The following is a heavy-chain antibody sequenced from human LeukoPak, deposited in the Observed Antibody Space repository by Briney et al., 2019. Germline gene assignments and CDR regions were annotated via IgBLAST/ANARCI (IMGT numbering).Heavy chain of an antibody. V-gene: IGHV4-39*07. J-gene: IGHJ5*02. CDR1: GGSISSSSYY. CDR2: IYCSGST. D-gene: IGHD5-18*01. CDR3: ARGDTAMVNNPWDP. Sequence: PSETLSLTCTVSGGSISSSSYYWGWIRQPPGKGLEWIGSIYCSGSTYYNPSLKSRVTMSVDTSKNQFSLKLSSVTAADTAVYYCARGDTAMVNNPWDPWGQGTLVTVSS.